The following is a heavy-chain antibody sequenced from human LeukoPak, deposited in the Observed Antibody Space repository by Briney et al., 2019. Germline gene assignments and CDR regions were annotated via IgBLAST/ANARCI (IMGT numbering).Heavy chain of an antibody. D-gene: IGHD6-6*01. CDR3: ARVYSSSSPTDY. J-gene: IGHJ4*02. CDR1: GYTFTGYY. CDR2: INPNSGGT. V-gene: IGHV1-2*06. Sequence: ASVKVSCKASGYTFTGYYMHWVRQAPGEGREWMGRINPNSGGTNYAQKFQGTVTMTRDTSISTAYMELSRLRSDDTAVYYCARVYSSSSPTDYWGQGTLVTVSS.